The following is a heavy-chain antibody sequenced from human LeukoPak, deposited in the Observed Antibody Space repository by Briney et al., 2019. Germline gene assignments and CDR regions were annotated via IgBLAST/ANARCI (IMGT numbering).Heavy chain of an antibody. V-gene: IGHV3-21*01. CDR3: AREDVIVVVIDY. CDR2: ISSSSSYI. J-gene: IGHJ4*02. CDR1: GFTFSSYS. D-gene: IGHD3-22*01. Sequence: AGGSLRLSCAASGFTFSSYSMNWVRQAPGKGLEWVSSISSSSSYIYYADSVKGRFTISRDNSKNTLYLQMNSLRAEDTAVYYCAREDVIVVVIDYWGQGTLVTVSS.